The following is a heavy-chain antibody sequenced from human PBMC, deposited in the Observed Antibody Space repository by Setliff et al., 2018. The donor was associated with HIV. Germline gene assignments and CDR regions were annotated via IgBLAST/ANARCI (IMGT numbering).Heavy chain of an antibody. CDR1: GGSVSSVNYY. Sequence: SETLSLTCSVSGGSVSSVNYYRSWIRQPPGKGLEWIGYIHYTGSTTYNPSLKSRVTISVDTSKNQFSLNLTSVTAADTAVYYCARLGYSGSLVGAFDIWGQGTMVTVSS. CDR2: IHYTGST. V-gene: IGHV4-61*01. CDR3: ARLGYSGSLVGAFDI. D-gene: IGHD1-26*01. J-gene: IGHJ3*02.